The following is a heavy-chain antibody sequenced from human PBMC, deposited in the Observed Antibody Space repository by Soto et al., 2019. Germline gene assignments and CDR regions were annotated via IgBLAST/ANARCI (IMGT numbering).Heavy chain of an antibody. V-gene: IGHV3-15*01. CDR2: IKSKADGGTM. D-gene: IGHD6-13*01. Sequence: GGSLRLSCAASGFTFTKAWMSWVRQAPGKGLEWVGRIKSKADGGTMFYAAPVKGRFTVSRDDSKSTLYLQMSSLKTEDTALYYCTTDSRGLAAPSFDYWGQGTLVTVSS. CDR1: GFTFTKAW. J-gene: IGHJ4*02. CDR3: TTDSRGLAAPSFDY.